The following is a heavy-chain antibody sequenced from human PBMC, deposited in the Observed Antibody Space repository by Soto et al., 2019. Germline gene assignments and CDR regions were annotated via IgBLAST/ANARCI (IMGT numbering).Heavy chain of an antibody. J-gene: IGHJ6*02. Sequence: SQTLSLTCAVSVYSIGSGYYCAWIRQSPGKGLEWIGSIYHAGSVYYNPSLNSRVAVSLDTSKNHFSLKLTSVTAADTAVYYCARTFDYYGMDVWGQGTTVTVSS. V-gene: IGHV4-38-2*01. CDR3: ARTFDYYGMDV. CDR2: IYHAGSV. CDR1: VYSIGSGYY.